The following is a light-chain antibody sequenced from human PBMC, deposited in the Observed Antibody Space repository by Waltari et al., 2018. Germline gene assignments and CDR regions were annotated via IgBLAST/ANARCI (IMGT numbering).Light chain of an antibody. Sequence: VLTQSPGTLSLSPGARATLSCSATESVAVNYLAWYQQKPGQAPRLLISGASSRATGMPDMFSGRGSGTDFTLTIARLEPEDFAVYYCQQYGETPWTVGQGTKVDLK. CDR3: QQYGETPWT. CDR1: ESVAVNY. CDR2: GAS. V-gene: IGKV3-20*01. J-gene: IGKJ1*01.